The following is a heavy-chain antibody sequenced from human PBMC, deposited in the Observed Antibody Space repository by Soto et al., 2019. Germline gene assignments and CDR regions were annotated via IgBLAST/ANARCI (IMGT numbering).Heavy chain of an antibody. CDR2: TYYRSKWYN. J-gene: IGHJ4*02. CDR1: GDSVSRNSAA. D-gene: IGHD4-4*01. CDR3: ARDGRMSVPNNRRFDN. Sequence: PSQTLSLTCAISGDSVSRNSAAWNWIRQSPSRGLEWLGRTYYRSKWYNDYAVSVKSRITINPDTSKNQFSLQLNSVTPEDTAVYYCARDGRMSVPNNRRFDNWAQGTLVTVSS. V-gene: IGHV6-1*01.